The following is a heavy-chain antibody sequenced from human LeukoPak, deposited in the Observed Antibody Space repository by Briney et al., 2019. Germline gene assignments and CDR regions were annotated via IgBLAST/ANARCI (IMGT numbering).Heavy chain of an antibody. V-gene: IGHV1-8*02. CDR1: GYTFTSYD. CDR2: MNPNSGNT. Sequence: GASVKVSCKASGYTFTSYDINWVRQATGQGLEWMGWMNPNSGNTSYAQKFQGRVTMTRDMSTSTVYMELSSLRSEDTAVYYCARDGDYGDYGVIDYWGQGTLVTVSS. D-gene: IGHD4-17*01. CDR3: ARDGDYGDYGVIDY. J-gene: IGHJ4*02.